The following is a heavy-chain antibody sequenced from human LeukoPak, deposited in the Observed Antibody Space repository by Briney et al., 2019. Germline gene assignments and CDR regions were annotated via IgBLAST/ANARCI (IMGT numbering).Heavy chain of an antibody. J-gene: IGHJ3*02. Sequence: PSETLSLTCTVSGGSINSYYWSWTRQPPGKGLEWIGYIYYSGSTNYNPSLKSRVTISVDTSKNQFSLKLSSVTAADTAVYYCARLILTTYDAFDIWGQGTMVTVSS. CDR3: ARLILTTYDAFDI. CDR2: IYYSGST. D-gene: IGHD3-3*01. CDR1: GGSINSYY. V-gene: IGHV4-59*01.